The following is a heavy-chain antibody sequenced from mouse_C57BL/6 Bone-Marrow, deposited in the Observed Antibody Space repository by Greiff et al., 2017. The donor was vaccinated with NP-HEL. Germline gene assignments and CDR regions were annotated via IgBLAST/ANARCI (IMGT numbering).Heavy chain of an antibody. CDR1: GFTFSSYA. CDR3: ARERIVTTGDWYFDV. V-gene: IGHV5-4*01. J-gene: IGHJ1*03. Sequence: EVMLVESGGGLVKPGGSLKLSCAASGFTFSSYAMSWVRQTPEKRLEWVATISDGGSYTYYPDNVKGRFTISRDNAKNNLYLQMSHLKSEDTAMYYCARERIVTTGDWYFDVWGTGTTVTVSS. CDR2: ISDGGSYT. D-gene: IGHD2-5*01.